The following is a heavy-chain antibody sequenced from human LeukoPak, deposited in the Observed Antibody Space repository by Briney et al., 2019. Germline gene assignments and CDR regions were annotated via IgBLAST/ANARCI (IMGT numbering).Heavy chain of an antibody. Sequence: PSETLSLTCTVSGDSISFYYWSWIRQPPGKGLEWIGYIYYNGNTNYNPSLKSRVTISVDTSKNHISLKLSSVTAADTAVYYCARHSYGPPDSPRRDYDYWGQGILVTVSS. CDR2: IYYNGNT. CDR1: GDSISFYY. V-gene: IGHV4-59*01. CDR3: ARHSYGPPDSPRRDYDY. D-gene: IGHD5-18*01. J-gene: IGHJ4*02.